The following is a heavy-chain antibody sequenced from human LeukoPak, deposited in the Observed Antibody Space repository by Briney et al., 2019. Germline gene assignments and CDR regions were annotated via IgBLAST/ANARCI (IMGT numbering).Heavy chain of an antibody. D-gene: IGHD1-26*01. Sequence: ASVKVSCKASGYTFTGYYMHWVRQAPGQGLEWMGWINPNSGGTNYAQKFQGRVTMTSDTSISTAYMELSRLRSDDTAVYYCARDPLIVGPTGRAFDIWGQGTMVTVSS. CDR1: GYTFTGYY. J-gene: IGHJ3*02. CDR2: INPNSGGT. CDR3: ARDPLIVGPTGRAFDI. V-gene: IGHV1-2*02.